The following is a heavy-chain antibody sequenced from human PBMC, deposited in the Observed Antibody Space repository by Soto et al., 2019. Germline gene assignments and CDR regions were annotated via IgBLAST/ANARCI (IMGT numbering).Heavy chain of an antibody. CDR1: GFTFSSYS. V-gene: IGHV3-21*01. D-gene: IGHD5-12*01. J-gene: IGHJ6*02. CDR3: ARDLRHFMVATAGPEYGMDV. Sequence: EVQLVESGGGLVKPGGSLRLSCAASGFTFSSYSMNWVRQAPGKGLEWVSSISSSSSYIYYADSVKGRFTISRDNAKNSPYLQMNSLRAEDTAVYYCARDLRHFMVATAGPEYGMDVWGQGTTVTVSS. CDR2: ISSSSSYI.